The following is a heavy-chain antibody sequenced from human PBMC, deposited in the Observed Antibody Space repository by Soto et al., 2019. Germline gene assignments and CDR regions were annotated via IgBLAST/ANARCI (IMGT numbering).Heavy chain of an antibody. CDR3: ARERLWFGKNWFDP. Sequence: EVQLVESGGGLVKPGGSLRLSCAASGFTFSSYSMNWVRPAPGKGLEWVSSISSSSSYIYYADSVKGRFTISRDNAKNSLYLQMNSLRAEDTAVYYCARERLWFGKNWFDPWGQGTLVTVSS. V-gene: IGHV3-21*01. D-gene: IGHD3-10*01. CDR1: GFTFSSYS. CDR2: ISSSSSYI. J-gene: IGHJ5*02.